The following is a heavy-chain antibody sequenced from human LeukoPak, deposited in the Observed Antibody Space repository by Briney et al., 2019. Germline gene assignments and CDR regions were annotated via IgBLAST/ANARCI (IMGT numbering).Heavy chain of an antibody. D-gene: IGHD3-10*01. J-gene: IGHJ6*02. CDR3: AREIKSKITMVRGAYYYGMDV. CDR2: IYYSGST. CDR1: GGSISSGGYY. Sequence: SETLSLTCTVSGGSISSGGYYWSWIRQHPGKGLEWIGYIYYSGSTYYNPSLKSRVTISVDTSKNQFSLKLSSVTAADTAVYYCAREIKSKITMVRGAYYYGMDVWGQGTTVTVSS. V-gene: IGHV4-31*03.